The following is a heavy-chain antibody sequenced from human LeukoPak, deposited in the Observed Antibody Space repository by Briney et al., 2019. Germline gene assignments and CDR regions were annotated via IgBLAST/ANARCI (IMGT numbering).Heavy chain of an antibody. CDR2: VYSSGNT. V-gene: IGHV4-4*07. J-gene: IGHJ4*02. CDR3: ARSRNYDSTGYNPTYYFDS. Sequence: SETLSLTCSVSGGSISSYYWSWIRQPAGKGLEWIGHVYSSGNTSYNPSLKSRVTMSVDTSKNQVFLKLSSVTAADTAIYYCARSRNYDSTGYNPTYYFDSWGQGALVTVSS. D-gene: IGHD3-22*01. CDR1: GGSISSYY.